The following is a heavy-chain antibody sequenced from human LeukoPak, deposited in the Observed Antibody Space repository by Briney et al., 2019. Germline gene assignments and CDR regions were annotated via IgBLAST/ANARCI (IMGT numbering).Heavy chain of an antibody. J-gene: IGHJ4*02. D-gene: IGHD3-16*01. CDR2: INGDGSST. CDR1: GFTFSRYW. CDR3: ARDRQGLGDN. Sequence: GGSLRLSCAASGFTFSRYWMHWVRQAPGKGLVWVSHINGDGSSTNYADSVKGRFTISRDNAKNTLYLQMNSLRAEDTAVYYCARDRQGLGDNWGQGTLVTVSS. V-gene: IGHV3-74*01.